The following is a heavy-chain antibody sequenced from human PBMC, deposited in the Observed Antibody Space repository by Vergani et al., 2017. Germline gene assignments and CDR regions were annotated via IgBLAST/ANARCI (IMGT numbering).Heavy chain of an antibody. Sequence: QVQLVQSGAEVKKPGASVKVSCKASGYTFTSYGISWVGQAPGQGLEWMGWISAYNGNTNYAQKLQGRVTMTTDTSTSTAYMELRSLRSDDTAVYYCARHKRYYDSSGYYLFGYWGQGTLVTVSS. V-gene: IGHV1-18*01. J-gene: IGHJ4*02. CDR1: GYTFTSYG. D-gene: IGHD3-22*01. CDR3: ARHKRYYDSSGYYLFGY. CDR2: ISAYNGNT.